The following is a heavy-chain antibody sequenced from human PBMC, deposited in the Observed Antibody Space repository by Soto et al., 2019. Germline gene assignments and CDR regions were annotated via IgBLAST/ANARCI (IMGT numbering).Heavy chain of an antibody. V-gene: IGHV4-59*01. CDR3: ARNRILTTFDY. D-gene: IGHD2-2*01. J-gene: IGHJ4*02. CDR2: IYYSGST. CDR1: GGSISSYY. Sequence: QVQLQESGPGLVKPSETLSLTCTVSGGSISSYYWSWIRQPPGKGLEWIGYIYYSGSTNYNPSLKSRVTISVDTSKNQFSLKLSSVTAADTAVYYCARNRILTTFDYWGQGTLVTVSS.